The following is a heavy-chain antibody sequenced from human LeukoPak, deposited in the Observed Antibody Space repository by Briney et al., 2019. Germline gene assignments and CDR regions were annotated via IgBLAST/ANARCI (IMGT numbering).Heavy chain of an antibody. CDR3: AKRAAYCGGDCPSDY. CDR1: GGTFSRYA. CDR2: IIPIFGTA. V-gene: IGHV1-69*05. D-gene: IGHD2-21*02. Sequence: ASVKVSCKASGGTFSRYAISWVRQAPGQGLEWMGGIIPIFGTANYAQKFQGRVTITTDESTSTAYMELGSLRSEDTAVYYCAKRAAYCGGDCPSDYWGQGTLVTVSS. J-gene: IGHJ4*02.